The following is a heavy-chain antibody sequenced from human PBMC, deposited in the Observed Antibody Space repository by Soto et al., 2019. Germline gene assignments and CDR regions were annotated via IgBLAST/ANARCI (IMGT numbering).Heavy chain of an antibody. CDR2: IYYTGST. Sequence: QVQLQESGPGLVKPSETLSLTCTVSGGSVSSGNYYWSWIRQPPGKGLEWIGFIYYTGSTSYTPSLQCRVTISMDTSKNQFSLKLTSVTAADTAVYYCASALYGSGGSCSFDPWGQGTLVTVSS. V-gene: IGHV4-61*01. CDR3: ASALYGSGGSCSFDP. CDR1: GGSVSSGNYY. J-gene: IGHJ5*02. D-gene: IGHD2-15*01.